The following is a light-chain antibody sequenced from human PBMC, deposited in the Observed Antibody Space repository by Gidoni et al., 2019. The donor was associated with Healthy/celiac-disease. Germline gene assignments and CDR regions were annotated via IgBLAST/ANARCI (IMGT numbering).Light chain of an antibody. CDR2: GAS. J-gene: IGKJ1*01. Sequence: EIVMTQSPATLSVSPGERATLSCRASQGVSSNLAWYQQKPGQAPRLLIYGASTRATGIPARFSGSGSGTDFTFPISSLQSEDFAVYYCQQYNNWPWTFGQGTKVEIK. CDR1: QGVSSN. V-gene: IGKV3-15*01. CDR3: QQYNNWPWT.